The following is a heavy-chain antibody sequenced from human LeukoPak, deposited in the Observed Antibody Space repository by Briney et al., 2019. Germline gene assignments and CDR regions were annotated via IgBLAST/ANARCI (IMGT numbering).Heavy chain of an antibody. CDR1: GFTFSSYS. CDR3: ARDKPLGGVLAVYYYDMDV. J-gene: IGHJ6*04. V-gene: IGHV3-21*01. D-gene: IGHD2-8*02. CDR2: ISSSSSYI. Sequence: PGGSLRLPCAASGFTFSSYSMNWVRQAPGKGLEWVSSISSSSSYIYYADSVKGRFTISRDNAKNSLYLQMNSLRAEDTAVYYCARDKPLGGVLAVYYYDMDVWGKGTTVTVSS.